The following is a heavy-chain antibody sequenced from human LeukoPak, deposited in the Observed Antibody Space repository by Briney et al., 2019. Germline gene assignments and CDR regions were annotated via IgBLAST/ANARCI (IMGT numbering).Heavy chain of an antibody. CDR1: GFTFSSYW. Sequence: GSLRLSCAASGFTFSSYWMNWVRQAPGKGLEWIGSIYYSGRTNYNPSLKSRVTMSLDTSKNQFSLKLTSVTAADTAVYYCAGDPGGARNDFWSGSLPGNWFDPWGQGTLVTVSS. CDR3: AGDPGGARNDFWSGSLPGNWFDP. D-gene: IGHD3-3*01. CDR2: IYYSGRT. J-gene: IGHJ5*02. V-gene: IGHV4-59*01.